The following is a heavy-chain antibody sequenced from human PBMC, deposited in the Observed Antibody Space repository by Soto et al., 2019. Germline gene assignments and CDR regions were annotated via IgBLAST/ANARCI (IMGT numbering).Heavy chain of an antibody. J-gene: IGHJ4*02. CDR2: IAVGSGYT. CDR1: GFTFTSSA. Sequence: SVKVSCKASGFTFTSSAFQWVRQARGQRLEWIGWIAVGSGYTNYAQRFQDRVTLTRDMSTATTYMELSRLTSEDTAIYYRAADATAWQQMVPSDYWGQGTLVTVSS. V-gene: IGHV1-58*01. D-gene: IGHD2-8*01. CDR3: AADATAWQQMVPSDY.